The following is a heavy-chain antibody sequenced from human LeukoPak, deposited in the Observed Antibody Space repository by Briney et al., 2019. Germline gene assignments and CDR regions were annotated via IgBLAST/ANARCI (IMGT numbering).Heavy chain of an antibody. D-gene: IGHD6-19*01. V-gene: IGHV1-2*02. Sequence: ASVKVSCKASGYTFTGYYLHWVRQAPGQGLEWMGWINPNSGGTNYAQKFQGRVTMTRDTSISTAYMELSRLRSDDTAVYYCARGAYLGWLVCFDPWGQGTLVTVSS. CDR1: GYTFTGYY. CDR2: INPNSGGT. CDR3: ARGAYLGWLVCFDP. J-gene: IGHJ5*02.